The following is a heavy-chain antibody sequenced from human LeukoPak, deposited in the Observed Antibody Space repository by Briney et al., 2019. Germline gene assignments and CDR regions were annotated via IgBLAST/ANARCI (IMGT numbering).Heavy chain of an antibody. D-gene: IGHD3-10*01. Sequence: PSEALSLTCTVSGGSVSSTTYYWSWVRQPPGKGLEWIASINYSGSTYYNPSLKSRVTISVDTSENQFSLKLSSVTAADTAVYYCARYVVYGSGKYYFDYWGQGTLVTVSS. CDR3: ARYVVYGSGKYYFDY. V-gene: IGHV4-39*01. J-gene: IGHJ4*02. CDR2: INYSGST. CDR1: GGSVSSTTYY.